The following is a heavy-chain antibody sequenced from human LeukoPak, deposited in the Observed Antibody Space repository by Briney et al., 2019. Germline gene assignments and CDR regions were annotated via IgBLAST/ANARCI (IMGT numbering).Heavy chain of an antibody. V-gene: IGHV4-59*01. Sequence: PSETLSLTCTVSGGSISSYYWSWIRQPPGKGLEWIGYIYYSGSTNYNPSLKSRVTISVDTSKNQFSLKLSSVTAADTAVYYCARVGGGRRIFDYWGQGTLVTVSS. J-gene: IGHJ4*02. CDR1: GGSISSYY. D-gene: IGHD2-15*01. CDR2: IYYSGST. CDR3: ARVGGGRRIFDY.